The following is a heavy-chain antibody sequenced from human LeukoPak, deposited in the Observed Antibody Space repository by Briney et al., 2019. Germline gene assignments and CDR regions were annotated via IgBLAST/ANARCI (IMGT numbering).Heavy chain of an antibody. CDR1: GYIFTAYA. V-gene: IGHV1-18*01. Sequence: ASVKVSCKASGYIFTAYAMHWVRQAPGQSLEWMGWISAYNGNTNYAQKLQGRVTMTTDTSTSTAYMELRGLRSDDTAVYYCASGEDSSGFWGQGTLVTVSS. CDR3: ASGEDSSGF. CDR2: ISAYNGNT. J-gene: IGHJ4*02. D-gene: IGHD3-22*01.